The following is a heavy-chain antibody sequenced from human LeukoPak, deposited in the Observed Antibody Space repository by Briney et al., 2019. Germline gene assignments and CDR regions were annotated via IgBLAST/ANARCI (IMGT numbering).Heavy chain of an antibody. V-gene: IGHV1-69*04. Sequence: SVKVSCKASGYTFTSYDISWVRQAPGQGLEWMGRIIPILGIANYAQKFQGRVTITADKSTSTAYMELSSLRSEDTAVYYCARAICSGGSCRNWFDPWGQGTLLTVSS. CDR1: GYTFTSYD. CDR3: ARAICSGGSCRNWFDP. D-gene: IGHD2-15*01. CDR2: IIPILGIA. J-gene: IGHJ5*02.